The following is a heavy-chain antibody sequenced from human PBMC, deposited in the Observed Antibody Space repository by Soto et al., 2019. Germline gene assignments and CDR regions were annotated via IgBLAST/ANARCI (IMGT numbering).Heavy chain of an antibody. J-gene: IGHJ6*02. Sequence: SETLSLTCAVYGGSFSGYYWSWIRQPPWKGLEWIGEINHSGSTNYNPSLKSRVTISVDTSKNQFSLKLSSVTAADTAVYYCARGALPLTRYFDWLSGMDVWGQGTTVTVSS. V-gene: IGHV4-34*01. D-gene: IGHD3-9*01. CDR2: INHSGST. CDR1: GGSFSGYY. CDR3: ARGALPLTRYFDWLSGMDV.